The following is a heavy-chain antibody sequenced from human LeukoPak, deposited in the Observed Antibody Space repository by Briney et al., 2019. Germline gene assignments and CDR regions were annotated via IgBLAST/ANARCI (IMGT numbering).Heavy chain of an antibody. CDR1: GGSISSSSYY. Sequence: PSETLSLTCTVSGGSISSSSYYWGWIRQPPGKGLEWIGSIYYSGSTYYNPSLKSRVTISVDKSKNQFSLKLSSVTAADTDVYYCAREVYGDPLHWFDPWGQGTLVTVSS. V-gene: IGHV4-39*07. J-gene: IGHJ5*02. D-gene: IGHD4-17*01. CDR2: IYYSGST. CDR3: AREVYGDPLHWFDP.